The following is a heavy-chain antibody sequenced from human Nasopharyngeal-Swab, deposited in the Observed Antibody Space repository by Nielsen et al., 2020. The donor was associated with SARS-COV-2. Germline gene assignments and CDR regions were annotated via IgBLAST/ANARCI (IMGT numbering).Heavy chain of an antibody. CDR1: GFTFSSYA. D-gene: IGHD5-12*01. J-gene: IGHJ4*02. CDR3: TLSGYDFPALDY. CDR2: IKSKTDGGTT. V-gene: IGHV3-15*01. Sequence: GGSLRLSCAASGFTFSSYAMSWVRQAPGKGLEWVGRIKSKTDGGTTDYAAPVKGRFTISRDDSKNTLYLQMNSLKTEDTAVYYCTLSGYDFPALDYWGKGPRLTVPS.